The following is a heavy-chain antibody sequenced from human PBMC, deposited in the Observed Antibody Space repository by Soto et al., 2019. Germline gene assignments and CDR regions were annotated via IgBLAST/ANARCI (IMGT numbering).Heavy chain of an antibody. CDR3: ARGVSAGVDY. CDR1: GYSFTSLD. D-gene: IGHD1-26*01. Sequence: ASVKVSCKASGYSFTSLDINWVRQTAGQGLEWMGWMEPSTGTTGYAQKFQGRVTMTRDTSINTAYMELTTLTSDDTAFYYCARGVSAGVDYWGQGTLVTVSS. V-gene: IGHV1-8*01. J-gene: IGHJ4*02. CDR2: MEPSTGTT.